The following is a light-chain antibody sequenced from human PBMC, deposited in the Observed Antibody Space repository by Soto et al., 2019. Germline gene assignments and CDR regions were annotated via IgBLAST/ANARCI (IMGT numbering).Light chain of an antibody. Sequence: DIQMTQSPSSLSASVGDRVTITCRASQSISSYLNGYQQKPGKAPKLLIYAASSLQSGVPSRFSGSGSGTDFTLTSSSLQPEDFATCYCQQSYSTSPYTFGQGTNLEIK. CDR2: AAS. CDR3: QQSYSTSPYT. J-gene: IGKJ2*01. V-gene: IGKV1-39*01. CDR1: QSISSY.